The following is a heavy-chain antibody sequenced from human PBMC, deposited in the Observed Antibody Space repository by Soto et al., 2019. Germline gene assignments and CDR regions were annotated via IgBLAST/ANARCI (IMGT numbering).Heavy chain of an antibody. Sequence: QVQLVQSGAEVKKPGSSVKVSCKASGGTFSSYAISWVRQAPVQWLEWMGGIIPIFGTANYAQKFQGRVTITADESTSTAYMELSSLRSEDTAVYYCARSPGGWFGELLYGMDVWGQGTTVTVSS. CDR1: GGTFSSYA. J-gene: IGHJ6*02. CDR3: ARSPGGWFGELLYGMDV. V-gene: IGHV1-69*01. D-gene: IGHD3-10*01. CDR2: IIPIFGTA.